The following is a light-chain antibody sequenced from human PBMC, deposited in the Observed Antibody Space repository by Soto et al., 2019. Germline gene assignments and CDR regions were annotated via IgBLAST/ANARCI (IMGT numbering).Light chain of an antibody. CDR3: QHYNSYSRT. V-gene: IGKV1-5*03. CDR2: KAS. Sequence: DIQMTQSPSTLAASVGDGVTISCRASDNINTWVAWYQQKPGKAPNLLIYKASTLETGVPSRFTGSGSGTEFTLTISSLEPEDFATYYCQHYNSYSRTFGQGTKVDIK. J-gene: IGKJ1*01. CDR1: DNINTW.